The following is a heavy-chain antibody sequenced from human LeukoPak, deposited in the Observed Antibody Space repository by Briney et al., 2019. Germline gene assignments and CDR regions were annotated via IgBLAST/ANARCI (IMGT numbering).Heavy chain of an antibody. Sequence: SETLSLTCTVSGGSISSSSYYWGWILQPPGKGMEWIGSIYYSGSTNYNPSLKSRVTMSVDTSKNQFSLKLSSVTAADTAVYYCARDSTYYDSSGYYYPAPFDYWGQGALVTVSS. D-gene: IGHD3-22*01. V-gene: IGHV4-39*07. J-gene: IGHJ4*02. CDR3: ARDSTYYDSSGYYYPAPFDY. CDR2: IYYSGST. CDR1: GGSISSSSYY.